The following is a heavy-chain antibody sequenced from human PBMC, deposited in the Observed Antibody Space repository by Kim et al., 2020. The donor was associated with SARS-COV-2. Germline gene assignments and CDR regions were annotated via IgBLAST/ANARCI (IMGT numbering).Heavy chain of an antibody. CDR1: GFTFSSYG. D-gene: IGHD3-3*01. V-gene: IGHV3-30*18. Sequence: GGSLRLSCAASGFTFSSYGMHWVRQASGKGLEWVAVISYDGSNKYYADSVKGRFTISRDNSKNTLYLQMNSLRAEDTAVYYCAKDLTIFGVVLLTPNYG. J-gene: IGHJ6*01. CDR3: AKDLTIFGVVLLTPNYG. CDR2: ISYDGSNK.